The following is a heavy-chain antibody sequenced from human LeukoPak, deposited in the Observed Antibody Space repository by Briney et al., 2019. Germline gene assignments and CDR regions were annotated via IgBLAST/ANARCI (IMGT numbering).Heavy chain of an antibody. D-gene: IGHD3-22*01. V-gene: IGHV3-9*01. CDR3: AKGSHSDSSGYYYFDY. J-gene: IGHJ4*02. CDR1: GFTFDDYA. Sequence: PGGSLRLSCTASGFTFDDYAMHWVRQAPGKGLEWVSGISWNSGGIGYADSVKGRFTISRDNAKNSLYLQMNSLRAEDTALYYCAKGSHSDSSGYYYFDYWGQGTLVTVSS. CDR2: ISWNSGGI.